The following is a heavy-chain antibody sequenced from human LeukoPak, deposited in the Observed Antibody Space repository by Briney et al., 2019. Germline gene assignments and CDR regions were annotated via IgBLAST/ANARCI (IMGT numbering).Heavy chain of an antibody. V-gene: IGHV6-1*01. D-gene: IGHD1-26*01. CDR3: ARDRGETSGSYHFDY. CDR1: GDTVSSNTTA. J-gene: IGHJ4*02. Sequence: SQTLSLTCAISGDTVSSNTTAWNWIRQSPSRGLEWLGRTYYSTKWYYEYAISVRSRITINPDTSKNQFYLQLNSVTPEDTAVYYCARDRGETSGSYHFDYWGQGTLVTVSS. CDR2: TYYSTKWYY.